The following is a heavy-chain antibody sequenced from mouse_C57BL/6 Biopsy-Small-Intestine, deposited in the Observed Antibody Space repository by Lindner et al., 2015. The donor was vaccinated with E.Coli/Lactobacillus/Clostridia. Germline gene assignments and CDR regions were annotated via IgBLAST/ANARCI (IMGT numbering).Heavy chain of an antibody. CDR3: ASSTIRNAMDY. D-gene: IGHD2-1*01. CDR1: GFTFSSYG. V-gene: IGHV5-6*01. Sequence: VQLQESGGDLVKPGGSLKLSCAASGFTFSSYGMSWVRQTPDKRLEWVATISSGGSYTYYPDSVKGRFTISRDNAKNTLYLQMSSLKSEDTAMYYCASSTIRNAMDYWGQGTSVTVSS. J-gene: IGHJ4*01. CDR2: ISSGGSYT.